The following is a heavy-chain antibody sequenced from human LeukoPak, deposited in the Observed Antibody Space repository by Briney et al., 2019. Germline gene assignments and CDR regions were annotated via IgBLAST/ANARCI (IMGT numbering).Heavy chain of an antibody. D-gene: IGHD3-16*02. Sequence: PSETLSLTCAVYGGSFSGYHWSWIRQPPGKGLEWIGEINHSGSTNYNPSLKSRVTISVDTSKNQFSLKLSSVTAADTAVYYCARGGLWDYVWGSYRLPFDYWGQGTLVTVSS. CDR1: GGSFSGYH. CDR3: ARGGLWDYVWGSYRLPFDY. CDR2: INHSGST. V-gene: IGHV4-34*01. J-gene: IGHJ4*02.